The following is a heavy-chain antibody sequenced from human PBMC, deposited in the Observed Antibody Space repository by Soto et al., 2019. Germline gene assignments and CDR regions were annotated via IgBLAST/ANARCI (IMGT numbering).Heavy chain of an antibody. Sequence: EVQLVESGGGLVQPGGSLRLSCAASGFTFGSYWMSWVRHAPGRGLEWVANLKEDGSDEYYLDSVKGRFTISRDNAKNSLYLQMNSLRDEDTAVYHCARGGRSDNHVVCPTDYWGQGTLVTVSS. CDR1: GFTFGSYW. CDR2: LKEDGSDE. CDR3: ARGGRSDNHVVCPTDY. V-gene: IGHV3-7*04. J-gene: IGHJ4*02. D-gene: IGHD3-10*01.